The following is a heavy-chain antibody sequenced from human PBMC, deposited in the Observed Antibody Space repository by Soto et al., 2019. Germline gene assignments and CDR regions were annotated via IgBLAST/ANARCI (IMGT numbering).Heavy chain of an antibody. CDR3: AKDRGGSWAFDY. CDR2: IAFAGTFK. CDR1: GSPFITYT. Sequence: QVQLVESGGGVVEPGRPLSLPFPALGSPFITYTNHGVRQFPGKERGWVAVIAFAGTFKTYADSVKGRFIVSRHNPKTMAFLDMNMLRHEDTAVYFCAKDRGGSWAFDYWGQGTLVTVSS. D-gene: IGHD2-15*01. V-gene: IGHV3-30*18. J-gene: IGHJ4*02.